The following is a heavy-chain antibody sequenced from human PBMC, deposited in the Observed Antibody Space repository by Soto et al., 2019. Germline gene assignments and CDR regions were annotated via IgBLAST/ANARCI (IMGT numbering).Heavy chain of an antibody. Sequence: VQLVESGGGLVQPGGSLRLSCAASGFTVSSNYMSWVRQAPGKGLEWVSVIYSGGSTYYADSVKGRFTISRHNSKNTLYLQMNSLRAEDTAVYYCARGAYSGYDYYYYYMDVWGKGTTVTVSS. D-gene: IGHD5-12*01. V-gene: IGHV3-53*04. J-gene: IGHJ6*03. CDR2: IYSGGST. CDR1: GFTVSSNY. CDR3: ARGAYSGYDYYYYYMDV.